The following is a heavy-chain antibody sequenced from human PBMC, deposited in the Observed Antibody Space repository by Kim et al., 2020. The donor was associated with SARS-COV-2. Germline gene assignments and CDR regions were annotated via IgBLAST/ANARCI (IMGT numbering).Heavy chain of an antibody. Sequence: GGSLRLSCAASGFTFSSYSMNWVRQAPGKGLEWVSSISSSSSYIYYADSVKGRFTISRDNAKNSLYLQMNSLRAEDTAVYYCARDSGSSGWKKNWFDPWGQGTLVTVSS. J-gene: IGHJ5*02. V-gene: IGHV3-21*01. D-gene: IGHD6-19*01. CDR3: ARDSGSSGWKKNWFDP. CDR1: GFTFSSYS. CDR2: ISSSSSYI.